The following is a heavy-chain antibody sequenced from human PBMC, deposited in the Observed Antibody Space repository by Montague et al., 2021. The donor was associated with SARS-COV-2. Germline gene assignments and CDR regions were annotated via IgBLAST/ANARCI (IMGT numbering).Heavy chain of an antibody. V-gene: IGHV4-59*02. CDR2: FYSVGST. CDR3: ARETMTADAFDT. Sequence: SETLSLTCTVSGASVGSSDWGWIRQSPGKGLEWIGYFYSVGSTDYNPSLKSRATISRDTSKNQFSLKVRTVTAADTAVYHCARETMTADAFDTWGQGTMVTVSS. D-gene: IGHD1-14*01. CDR1: GASVGSSD. J-gene: IGHJ3*02.